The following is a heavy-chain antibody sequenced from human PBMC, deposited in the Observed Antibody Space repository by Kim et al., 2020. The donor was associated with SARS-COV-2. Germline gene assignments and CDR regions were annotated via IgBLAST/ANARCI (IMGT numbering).Heavy chain of an antibody. CDR1: GFTFSSYS. J-gene: IGHJ4*02. V-gene: IGHV3-21*04. Sequence: GGSLRLSCAASGFTFSSYSMNWVRQAPGKGLEWVSSISSSSSYIYYADSVKGRFTISRDNAKNSLYLQMNSLRAEDTAVYYCARDKRVAAAGTFRFDYWGQGTLVTVSS. CDR3: ARDKRVAAAGTFRFDY. D-gene: IGHD6-13*01. CDR2: ISSSSSYI.